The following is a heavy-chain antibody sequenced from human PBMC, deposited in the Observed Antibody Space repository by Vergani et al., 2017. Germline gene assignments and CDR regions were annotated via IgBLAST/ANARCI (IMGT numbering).Heavy chain of an antibody. D-gene: IGHD1-1*01. J-gene: IGHJ4*02. CDR1: GYIFTSYW. CDR2: IYPGDSDT. Sequence: EVQLVQSGAEVKQPGESLKISCKGSGYIFTSYWIVWVRQIPGKALEWMGIIYPGDSDTRYSPSFQGQVTIAADKSIRTAYLQLSSVKASDTAMYYCARHGAPWNPAATFDYWGQGTLVTVSS. CDR3: ARHGAPWNPAATFDY. V-gene: IGHV5-51*01.